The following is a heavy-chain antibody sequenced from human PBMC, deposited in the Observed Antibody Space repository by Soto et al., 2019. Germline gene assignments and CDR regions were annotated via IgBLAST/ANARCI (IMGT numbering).Heavy chain of an antibody. CDR2: IYWDDDK. V-gene: IGHV2-5*02. CDR1: GFSLSSTRMA. D-gene: IGHD6-19*01. Sequence: QITLKESGPTLVKPTQTLTLTCTFSGFSLSSTRMAVGWIRQPPGKALEGLALIYWDDDKRYSPFLKSRPTTTKDTSKNPVVLTMSNMDPVDTARYYCAHIVVAGLGYYFDYWGQGTLVTVSS. CDR3: AHIVVAGLGYYFDY. J-gene: IGHJ4*02.